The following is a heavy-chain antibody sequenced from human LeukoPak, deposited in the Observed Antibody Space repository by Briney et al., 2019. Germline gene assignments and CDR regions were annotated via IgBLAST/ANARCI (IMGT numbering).Heavy chain of an antibody. CDR2: ISYDGSEK. CDR1: GFIFSTYG. CDR3: AKGGYSSTRSFLDY. D-gene: IGHD2-15*01. Sequence: GGSLRLSCAASGFIFSTYGMHWVRQAPGKGLEWVALISYDGSEKYYADSVKGRFTISGDNSKNTVYLQMNSLRGEDTAVYYCAKGGYSSTRSFLDYWGQGTLVSVSS. V-gene: IGHV3-30*18. J-gene: IGHJ4*02.